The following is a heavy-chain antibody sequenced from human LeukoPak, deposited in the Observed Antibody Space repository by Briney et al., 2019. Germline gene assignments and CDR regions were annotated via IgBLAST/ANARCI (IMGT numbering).Heavy chain of an antibody. V-gene: IGHV3-21*01. CDR2: ISSSSSYI. J-gene: IGHJ4*02. CDR3: ARIDVTSYGVVSSSQL. CDR1: GFTFNSYS. Sequence: GGSLRLSCAASGFTFNSYSMSWVRQAPGKGLEWVSSISSSSSYIYYADSVKGRFTISRDNAKNSLYLQMNSLRAEDTAVYYCARIDVTSYGVVSSSQLWGQGTLVTVSS. D-gene: IGHD5-18*01.